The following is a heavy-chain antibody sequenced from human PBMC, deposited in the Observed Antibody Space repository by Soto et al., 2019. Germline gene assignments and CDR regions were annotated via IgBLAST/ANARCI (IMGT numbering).Heavy chain of an antibody. J-gene: IGHJ5*02. CDR2: IYHSGST. CDR3: ARGGMGTLPAEGGSWFDP. D-gene: IGHD2-2*01. CDR1: GGSISSSNW. V-gene: IGHV4-4*02. Sequence: QVQLQESGPGLVKPSGTLSLTCAVSGGSISSSNWWSWVRQPPGKGLEWIGEIYHSGSTNYNPSLKSRVTISVDKSKNQFFLKLSSVTAADTAVYYCARGGMGTLPAEGGSWFDPWGQGTLVTVSS.